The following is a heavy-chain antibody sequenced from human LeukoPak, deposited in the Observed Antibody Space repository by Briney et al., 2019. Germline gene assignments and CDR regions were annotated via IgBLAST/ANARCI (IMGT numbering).Heavy chain of an antibody. J-gene: IGHJ4*02. CDR1: GFTFSSYG. V-gene: IGHV3-33*06. Sequence: GGSLGLSCAASGFTFSSYGMHWVRQAPGKGLEWVAVIWYDGSNKYYADSVKGRFTISRDNSKNTLYLQMNSLRAEDTAVYYCAKEGQYYAAFFDYWGQGTLVTVSS. D-gene: IGHD3-3*01. CDR2: IWYDGSNK. CDR3: AKEGQYYAAFFDY.